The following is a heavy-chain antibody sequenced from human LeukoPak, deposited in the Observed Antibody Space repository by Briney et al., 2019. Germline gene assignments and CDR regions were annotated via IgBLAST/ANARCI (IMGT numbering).Heavy chain of an antibody. V-gene: IGHV5-51*01. CDR1: GYSFTSYW. J-gene: IGHJ6*03. CDR2: IYPGDSDT. Sequence: GESLKISCKGSGYSFTSYWIGWVRQMPGKGLEWMGIIYPGDSDTRYSPSFQGQVTISADKSISTAYLQWSSLKASDTAMYYRARLARYYYYYIDVWGKGTTVTVSS. CDR3: ARLARYYYYYIDV.